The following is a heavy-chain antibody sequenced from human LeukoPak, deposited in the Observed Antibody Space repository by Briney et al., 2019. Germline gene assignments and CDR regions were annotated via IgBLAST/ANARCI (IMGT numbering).Heavy chain of an antibody. D-gene: IGHD6-13*01. CDR1: GFTFSSYG. Sequence: PGRSLRLSCAASGFTFSSYGMHWVRQAPGKGLEWVSYISSSGSTIYYADSVKGRFTISRDNAKNSLYLQMDSLRAEDTAVYYCARETDYSSSWYIDYWGQGTLVTVSS. CDR2: ISSSGSTI. CDR3: ARETDYSSSWYIDY. J-gene: IGHJ4*02. V-gene: IGHV3-48*04.